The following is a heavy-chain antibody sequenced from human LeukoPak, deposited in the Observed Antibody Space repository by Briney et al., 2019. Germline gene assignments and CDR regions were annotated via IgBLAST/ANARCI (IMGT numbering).Heavy chain of an antibody. CDR1: GFTVSSNS. CDR2: IYSGTI. J-gene: IGHJ4*02. CDR3: ASRAGAYSHPYDY. V-gene: IGHV3-53*01. Sequence: GGSLRLSCTVSGFTVSSNSMSWVRQAPGKGLEWVSFIYSGTIHYSDSVKGRFTISRDNSKNTLYLQMNSLRAEDTAVYHCASRAGAYSHPYDYWGQGPLVTVS. D-gene: IGHD4/OR15-4a*01.